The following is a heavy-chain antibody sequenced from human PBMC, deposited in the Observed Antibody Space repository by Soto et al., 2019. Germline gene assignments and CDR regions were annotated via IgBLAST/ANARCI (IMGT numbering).Heavy chain of an antibody. CDR1: GFTFNTYW. CDR2: ITSDGSGT. Sequence: QAGGSLRLSCAASGFTFNTYWMHWVRRPPGKGLVWVARITSDGSGTTYADSVKGRFTISRDNAKNTLYLQMNSLRADDTAVYYCVRHFDKWGQGTLVTVSS. V-gene: IGHV3-74*01. J-gene: IGHJ4*02. CDR3: VRHFDK.